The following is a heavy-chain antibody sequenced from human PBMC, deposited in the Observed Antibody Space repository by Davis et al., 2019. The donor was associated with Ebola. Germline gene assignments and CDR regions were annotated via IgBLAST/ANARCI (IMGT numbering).Heavy chain of an antibody. CDR1: GFTFSTYS. J-gene: IGHJ5*02. D-gene: IGHD1-26*01. Sequence: GESLKISCAASGFTFSTYSMSWVRQAPGKGLEWVSSISSDSDYIYYADSVKGRFTISRDNSKNTLYLQMNSLRAEDTAVYYCARVGSGSYYAGTWGQGTLVTVSS. V-gene: IGHV3-21*01. CDR3: ARVGSGSYYAGT. CDR2: ISSDSDYI.